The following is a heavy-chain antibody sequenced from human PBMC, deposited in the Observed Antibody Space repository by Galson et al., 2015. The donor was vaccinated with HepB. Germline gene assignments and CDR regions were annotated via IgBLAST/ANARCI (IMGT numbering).Heavy chain of an antibody. J-gene: IGHJ4*02. D-gene: IGHD3-16*02. V-gene: IGHV3-21*01. CDR3: ARGDSDYVWGSYRLENGRYSFDY. Sequence: SLRLSCAASGFTFTTYSMNWVRQAPGKGLEWVSSNSTSSSYIYYADSVKGRFTISRDNAKNSLFLQMNSLRADDTAVYYCARGDSDYVWGSYRLENGRYSFDYWGQGTLVTVSS. CDR1: GFTFTTYS. CDR2: NSTSSSYI.